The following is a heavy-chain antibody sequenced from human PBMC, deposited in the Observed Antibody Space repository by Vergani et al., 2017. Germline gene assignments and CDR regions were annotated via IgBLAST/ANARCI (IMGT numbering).Heavy chain of an antibody. J-gene: IGHJ6*02. CDR3: ARDRIVVVPAAMFDYYYYGMDV. CDR1: GYTFTSYG. CDR2: ISAYNGNT. V-gene: IGHV1-18*01. D-gene: IGHD2-2*01. Sequence: QVQLVQSGAEVKKPGASVKVSCKASGYTFTSYGISWVRQAPGQGLEWMGWISAYNGNTNYAQQLQGRVTMTTVISTSTAYMELRSLRSDDTAVYYCARDRIVVVPAAMFDYYYYGMDVWGQGTTVTVSS.